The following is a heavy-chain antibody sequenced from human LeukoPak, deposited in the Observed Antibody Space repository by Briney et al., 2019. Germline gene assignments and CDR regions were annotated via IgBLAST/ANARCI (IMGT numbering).Heavy chain of an antibody. J-gene: IGHJ5*02. CDR2: IYSGGST. Sequence: PGGSLRLSCAASGFTVSSNYMSWVRQAPGKGLEWVSVIYSGGSTYYADSVKGRFTISRDNSKNTLYLQMNILRAEDTAVYYCAAGYSSSWYKTYNWFDPWGQGTLVTVSS. CDR1: GFTVSSNY. V-gene: IGHV3-53*01. CDR3: AAGYSSSWYKTYNWFDP. D-gene: IGHD6-13*01.